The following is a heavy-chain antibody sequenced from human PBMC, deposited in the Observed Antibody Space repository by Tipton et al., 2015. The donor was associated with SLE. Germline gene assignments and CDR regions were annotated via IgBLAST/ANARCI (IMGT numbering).Heavy chain of an antibody. V-gene: IGHV4-59*11. CDR2: VYHSGNT. Sequence: TLSLTCTVSGGSISSHSWSWIRQPPGKGLEWIGTVYHSGNTYYNPSLKSRVTISVDTSKNQFSLKLSSVTAADTAVYYCARGMGIAAGHYMDVWGKGTTVTVSS. D-gene: IGHD6-13*01. CDR3: ARGMGIAAGHYMDV. CDR1: GGSISSHS. J-gene: IGHJ6*03.